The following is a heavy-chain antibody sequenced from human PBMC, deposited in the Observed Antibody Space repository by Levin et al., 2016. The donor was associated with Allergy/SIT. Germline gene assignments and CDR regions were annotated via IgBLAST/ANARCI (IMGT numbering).Heavy chain of an antibody. CDR2: SRNKANSYST. CDR1: GFTLSDHY. J-gene: IGHJ4*02. CDR3: ARSGSYKHCDY. Sequence: GESLKISCAASGFTLSDHYIDWVRQAPGKGLEWVGRSRNKANSYSTEYAASVKGRFSISRDDSQNSLYLQMNSLKTEDTAMYYCARSGSYKHCDYWGQGTLVTVSS. V-gene: IGHV3-72*01. D-gene: IGHD1-26*01.